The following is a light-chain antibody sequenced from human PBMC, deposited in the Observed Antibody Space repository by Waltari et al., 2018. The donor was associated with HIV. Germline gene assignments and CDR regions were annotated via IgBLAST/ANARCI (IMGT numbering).Light chain of an antibody. CDR2: NNA. CDR3: QVWDVHSDQMI. Sequence: YVLTQSPSVSVAPGTTATITCGGDYIERNRVHQHQQTPGQAPRVVIYNNARRRAGIPARFSGFNSGYTATLTISRVEAGDEADYYCQVWDVHSDQMIFGGGTKLTVL. V-gene: IGLV3-21*04. CDR1: YIERNR. J-gene: IGLJ2*01.